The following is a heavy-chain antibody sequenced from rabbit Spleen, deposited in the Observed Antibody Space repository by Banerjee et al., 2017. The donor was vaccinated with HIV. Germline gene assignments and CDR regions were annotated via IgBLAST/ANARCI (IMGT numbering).Heavy chain of an antibody. D-gene: IGHD1-1*01. Sequence: QEQLVESGGGLVKPEGSLKLSCTASGFSFSNKAVMCWVRQAPGKGLEWIACINAVTGKAVYASWAKGRFTISKTSSTTVTLRMTSLTVADTATYFCTRDSGSGPYIDGYFNLWGPGTLVTVS. CDR1: GFSFSNKAV. CDR2: INAVTGKA. J-gene: IGHJ4*01. CDR3: TRDSGSGPYIDGYFNL. V-gene: IGHV1S45*01.